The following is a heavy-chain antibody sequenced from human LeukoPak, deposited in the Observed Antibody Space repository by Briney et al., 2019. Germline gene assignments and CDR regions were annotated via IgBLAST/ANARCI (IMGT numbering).Heavy chain of an antibody. CDR2: IYTSGGT. Sequence: PSETLSLTCTVSGGSISSYYWSWIRQPAGKGLEWIGRIYTSGGTNYNPSLKSRVTISVDKSKNQFCLKLSSVTAADTAVYYCAREQQWPEDWFDPWGQGTLVTVSS. J-gene: IGHJ5*02. CDR3: AREQQWPEDWFDP. CDR1: GGSISSYY. V-gene: IGHV4-4*07. D-gene: IGHD1-1*01.